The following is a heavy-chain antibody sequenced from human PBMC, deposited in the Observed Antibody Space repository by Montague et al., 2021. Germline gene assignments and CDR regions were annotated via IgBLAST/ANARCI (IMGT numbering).Heavy chain of an antibody. Sequence: SETLSLTCTVSSGSIFHAHWSWVRQSPGKGLEWLGSMFYGGATSNNPSLKSRVTMSIDTSTNQFSLKLSFVTAADTAVYYCAKQDCFVSGTSYKGFDPWGQGILVTVSS. J-gene: IGHJ5*02. CDR1: SGSIFHAH. V-gene: IGHV4-59*08. CDR3: AKQDCFVSGTSYKGFDP. D-gene: IGHD3-10*01. CDR2: MFYGGAT.